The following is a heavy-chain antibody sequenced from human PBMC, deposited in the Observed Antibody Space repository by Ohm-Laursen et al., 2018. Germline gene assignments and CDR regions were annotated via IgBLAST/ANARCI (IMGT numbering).Heavy chain of an antibody. CDR2: IGGSGSST. V-gene: IGHV3-23*01. D-gene: IGHD3-9*01. CDR3: AVAYYDILTGYY. CDR1: GFTFSSYW. J-gene: IGHJ4*02. Sequence: GSLRLSCAASGFTFSSYWMSWVRQAPGKRLEWVAGIGGSGSSTYYADSVTGRFTISRDNPKNTLYLQMNSLRVEDTAVYYCAVAYYDILTGYYWGQGTLVTVSS.